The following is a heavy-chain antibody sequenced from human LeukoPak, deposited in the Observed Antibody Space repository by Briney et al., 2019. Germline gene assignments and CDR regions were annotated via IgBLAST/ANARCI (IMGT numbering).Heavy chain of an antibody. CDR3: ARLPARGWYLDS. CDR1: GGSISNFY. V-gene: IGHV4-4*09. Sequence: PSATLSLTCIVSGGSISNFYWSWIRQPPGKGLEWIGDIHPSGSTNYNPSLKSRVFISIDTSKNQFSLKLTSVTAADKAVYYCARLPARGWYLDSWGQGTLVTVSS. CDR2: IHPSGST. J-gene: IGHJ5*01. D-gene: IGHD6-19*01.